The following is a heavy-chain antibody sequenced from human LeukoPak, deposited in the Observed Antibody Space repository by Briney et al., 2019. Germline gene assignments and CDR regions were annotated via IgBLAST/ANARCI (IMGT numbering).Heavy chain of an antibody. CDR3: ARRISGAFAI. V-gene: IGHV3-48*03. CDR2: ISSSGSGK. Sequence: GGSLRLSCAASGFPFSDPEMNWVRQEPGGGLEWVSYISSSGSGKYYTDSVKGRFTISRDNAKNSMYLQMNSLRADDTAVYYCARRISGAFAIWGQGTKVTVSS. CDR1: GFPFSDPE. J-gene: IGHJ3*02.